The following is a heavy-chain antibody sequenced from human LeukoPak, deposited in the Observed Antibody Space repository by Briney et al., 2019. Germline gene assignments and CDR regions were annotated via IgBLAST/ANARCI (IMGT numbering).Heavy chain of an antibody. CDR3: ARDGRIAVAGTAFDY. CDR2: ISSSSSTI. J-gene: IGHJ4*02. CDR1: GFTFSSYS. D-gene: IGHD6-19*01. V-gene: IGHV3-48*04. Sequence: GGSLRLSCAASGFTFSSYSMNWVRQAPGKGLEWVSYISSSSSTIYYADSVKGRFTISRDNAKNSLYLQMNSLRAEDTAVYYCARDGRIAVAGTAFDYWGQGTLVTVSS.